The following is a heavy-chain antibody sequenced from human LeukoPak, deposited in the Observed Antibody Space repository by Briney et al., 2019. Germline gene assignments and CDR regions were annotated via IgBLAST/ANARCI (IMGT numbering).Heavy chain of an antibody. D-gene: IGHD1-26*01. J-gene: IGHJ4*02. CDR2: IKSKSVGGTT. CDR3: TTAPAGTFDY. CDR1: GFTFSDHY. Sequence: GGSLRLSCAASGFTFSDHYMDWVRQAPGKGLEWVGRIKSKSVGGTTDYAEPVKGRFTISRDDSKNTLYLEMNSLKTEDTAVYYCTTAPAGTFDYWGQGTLVTVSS. V-gene: IGHV3-15*01.